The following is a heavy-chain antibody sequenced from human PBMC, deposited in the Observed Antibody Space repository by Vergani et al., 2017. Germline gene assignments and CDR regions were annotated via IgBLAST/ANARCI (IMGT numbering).Heavy chain of an antibody. Sequence: QVQLVQSGAEVKKPGASVKVSCKASGYTFTGYYMNWVRQAPGQGLEWMGWINPNSGGTNYAQKFQGRVTMTRDTSISTAYMERSRLSSDDAAVYYCSRGGGGHDYGDAEGYGDHWGRGTLVTVSS. J-gene: IGHJ2*01. CDR2: INPNSGGT. CDR3: SRGGGGHDYGDAEGYGDH. D-gene: IGHD4-17*01. CDR1: GYTFTGYY. V-gene: IGHV1-2*02.